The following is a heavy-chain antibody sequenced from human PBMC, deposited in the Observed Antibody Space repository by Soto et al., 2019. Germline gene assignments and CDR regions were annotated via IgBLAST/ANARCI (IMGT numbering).Heavy chain of an antibody. V-gene: IGHV5-10-1*01. D-gene: IGHD6-13*01. J-gene: IGHJ4*02. CDR2: IDPSDSYT. Sequence: GESLKISCKGSGYSFTSYWISWVRQMPGKGLEWMGRIDPSDSYTNYSPSFQGHVTISADKSISTAYLQWSSLKASDTAMYYCARHPHLDSSSWDPPFDYWGQGTLVTVS. CDR3: ARHPHLDSSSWDPPFDY. CDR1: GYSFTSYW.